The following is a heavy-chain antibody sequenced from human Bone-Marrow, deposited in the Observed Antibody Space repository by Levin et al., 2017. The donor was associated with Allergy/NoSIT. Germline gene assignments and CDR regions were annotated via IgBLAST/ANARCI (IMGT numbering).Heavy chain of an antibody. CDR1: DGSISGSY. Sequence: PSETLSLTCSVSDGSISGSYWTWVRQSPGRGLEYIGYIYYSGITNYNPSLKSRVTIAVDKSKNQFSLRLTSVSVADTAVYYCARGISLSDPYYRSGPEAIDSWGQGTLVTVSS. CDR3: ARGISLSDPYYRSGPEAIDS. V-gene: IGHV4-59*01. D-gene: IGHD3-22*01. CDR2: IYYSGIT. J-gene: IGHJ4*02.